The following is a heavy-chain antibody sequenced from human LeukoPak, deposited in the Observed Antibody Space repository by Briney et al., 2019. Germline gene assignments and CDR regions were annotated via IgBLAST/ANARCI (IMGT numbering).Heavy chain of an antibody. D-gene: IGHD5-24*01. CDR3: ARDGGGGYNQIDS. CDR2: ITNDGSST. J-gene: IGHJ4*02. CDR1: GLTFSSHW. Sequence: GGSLRLSCAASGLTFSSHWMHWVRQAPGKGLVWVSRITNDGSSTTYADSVRGRFTISRDNSKNTLYLQMNSLRPEDSALYYCARDGGGGYNQIDSWGQGTLVAVSS. V-gene: IGHV3-74*01.